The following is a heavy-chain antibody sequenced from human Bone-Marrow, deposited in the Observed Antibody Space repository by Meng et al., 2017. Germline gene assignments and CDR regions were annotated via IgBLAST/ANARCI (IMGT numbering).Heavy chain of an antibody. D-gene: IGHD3-22*01. CDR2: INRSGST. J-gene: IGHJ6*02. Sequence: SETLSLTCAVYSGSFSGYYWTWIRQPPGKGLEWIGEINRSGSTNCNPSLKSRVTISVDTSKNQFSLKLSSVTAADTAVYYCARQNYDSSGYLYYYYYYGMDVWGQGTTVTVSS. CDR3: ARQNYDSSGYLYYYYYYGMDV. V-gene: IGHV4-34*01. CDR1: SGSFSGYY.